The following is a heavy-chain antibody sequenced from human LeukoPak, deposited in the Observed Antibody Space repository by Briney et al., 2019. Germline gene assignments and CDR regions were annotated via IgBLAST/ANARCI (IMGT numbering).Heavy chain of an antibody. J-gene: IGHJ4*02. CDR3: ARGRENDYDFDY. Sequence: GGSLRLSCAASGFTFSRYDLHCVRHAIEKGVECVSAIGTAGDTDYPGFMNGRFTISREHAKHSLYLQMNSLRAGDTAVYYCARGRENDYDFDYWGQGTLVTVSS. CDR1: GFTFSRYD. V-gene: IGHV3-13*01. CDR2: IGTAGDT. D-gene: IGHD4-17*01.